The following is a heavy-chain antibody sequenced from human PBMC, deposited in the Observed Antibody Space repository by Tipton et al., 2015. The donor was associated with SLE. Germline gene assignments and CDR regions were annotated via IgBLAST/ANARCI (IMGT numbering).Heavy chain of an antibody. CDR3: AKDLSSSPRGFDY. CDR2: ISGSGGST. Sequence: SLRLSCAASGFTFSSYSMNWVRQAPGKGLGWVSAISGSGGSTYYADSVKGRFTISRDNSKNTLYLQMNSLRAEDTAVYYCAKDLSSSPRGFDYWGQGTLVTVSS. J-gene: IGHJ4*02. D-gene: IGHD6-6*01. CDR1: GFTFSSYS. V-gene: IGHV3-23*01.